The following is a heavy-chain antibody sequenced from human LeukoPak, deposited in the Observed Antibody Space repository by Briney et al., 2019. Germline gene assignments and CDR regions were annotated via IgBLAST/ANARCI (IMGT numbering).Heavy chain of an antibody. CDR3: TRELPREVTLDY. CDR2: IKCDGSSK. CDR1: GFTFISYG. D-gene: IGHD2-21*02. J-gene: IGHJ4*01. Sequence: GGPLRLSCAASGFTFISYGMQWVRQAPGKGLVWASRIKCDGSSKSYADSVKGRFTVSRDNAKNTVYLQVNSLRAEDTAVYFCTRELPREVTLDYWGQGTLVTVSS. V-gene: IGHV3-74*01.